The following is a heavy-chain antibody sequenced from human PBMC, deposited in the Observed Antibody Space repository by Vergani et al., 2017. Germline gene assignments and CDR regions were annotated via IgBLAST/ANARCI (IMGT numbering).Heavy chain of an antibody. CDR1: GFTVSSNY. V-gene: IGHV3-53*04. J-gene: IGHJ4*02. CDR2: IYSGGST. Sequence: EVQLVESGGGLVQPGGSLRLSCAASGFTVSSNYMSWVRQAPGKGLEWVSVIYSGGSTYYADSVNGRFTISRHNSKNTLYLQMNSLRAEYTAVYYCARASINYYDSSGYPIFDYWGQGTLVTVSS. CDR3: ARASINYYDSSGYPIFDY. D-gene: IGHD3-22*01.